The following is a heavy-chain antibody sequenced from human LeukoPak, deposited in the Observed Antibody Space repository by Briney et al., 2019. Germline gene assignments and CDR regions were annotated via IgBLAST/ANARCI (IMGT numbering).Heavy chain of an antibody. CDR1: GFTLSNYW. CDR2: ISSHGGST. J-gene: IGHJ4*02. V-gene: IGHV3-64D*09. Sequence: GGSLRLSCVASGFTLSNYWMHWVRQAPGKGLEYVSAISSHGGSTYYADSVKGRFTISRDNSKNTLYLQMSSLRAEDTAVYYCVKDEAPYYYDSSGYYFGDWGQGTLVTVSS. D-gene: IGHD3-22*01. CDR3: VKDEAPYYYDSSGYYFGD.